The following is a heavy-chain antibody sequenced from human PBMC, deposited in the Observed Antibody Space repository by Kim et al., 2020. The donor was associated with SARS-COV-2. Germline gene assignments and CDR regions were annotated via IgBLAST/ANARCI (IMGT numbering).Heavy chain of an antibody. CDR3: ARSGGWLQPDY. CDR2: IWYDGSNK. V-gene: IGHV3-33*01. J-gene: IGHJ4*02. CDR1: GFTFSSYG. D-gene: IGHD5-12*01. Sequence: GGSLRLSCAASGFTFSSYGMHWVRQAPGKGLEWVAVIWYDGSNKYYADSVKGRFTISRDNSKNTLYLQMNSLRAEDTAVYYCARSGGWLQPDYWGQGTLVTVSS.